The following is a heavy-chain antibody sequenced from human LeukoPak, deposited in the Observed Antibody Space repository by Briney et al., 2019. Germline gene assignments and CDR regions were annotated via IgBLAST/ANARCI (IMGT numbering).Heavy chain of an antibody. V-gene: IGHV3-30*04. CDR2: ISYDGSTK. CDR3: VRNNNNDY. D-gene: IGHD2/OR15-2a*01. J-gene: IGHJ4*02. CDR1: GFTVNSNS. Sequence: GGSLRLSCAASGFTVNSNSMSWVRQAPGKGLEWVAFISYDGSTKTYADSVKGRLTTSRDISLHLQMNSLRAEDTAVYYCVRNNNNDYWGQGTLVTVSS.